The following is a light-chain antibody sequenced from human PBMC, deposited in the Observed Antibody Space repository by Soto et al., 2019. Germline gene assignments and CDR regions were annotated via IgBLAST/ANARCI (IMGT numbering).Light chain of an antibody. V-gene: IGKV3-20*01. CDR2: GTS. J-gene: IGKJ1*01. CDR3: QQYGSSGP. CDR1: QHITSIY. Sequence: ENVLTQSPGTLSLSPGERASLSCRASQHITSIYLAWYQQKPGRAPRLLVYGTSNRATGIPDRFSGSGSGTDFTLTISRLETEDFAVSYCQQYGSSGPLGQGTNVDIK.